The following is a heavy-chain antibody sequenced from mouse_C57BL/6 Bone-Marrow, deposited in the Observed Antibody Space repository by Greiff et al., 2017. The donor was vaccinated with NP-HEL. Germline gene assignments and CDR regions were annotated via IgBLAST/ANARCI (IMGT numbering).Heavy chain of an antibody. D-gene: IGHD1-1*01. Sequence: EVKVVESGGGLVQPKGSLKLSCAASGFTFNTYAMHWVRQAPGKGLEWVARIRSKSSNYATYYADSVKDRFTISRDDSQSMLYLQMNNLKTEDTAMYYCVRAAPLDYYGSSWYFDVWGTGTTVTVSS. V-gene: IGHV10-3*01. J-gene: IGHJ1*03. CDR2: IRSKSSNYAT. CDR3: VRAAPLDYYGSSWYFDV. CDR1: GFTFNTYA.